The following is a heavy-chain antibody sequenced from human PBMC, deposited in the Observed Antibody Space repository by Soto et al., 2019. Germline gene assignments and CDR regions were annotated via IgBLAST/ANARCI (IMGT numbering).Heavy chain of an antibody. Sequence: GGSLRLSCAASGFTFSSYGMHWVRQAPGKGLEWVAVIWYDGSNKYYADSVKGRFTISRDNSKNTLYLQMNSLRAEDTAVYYCARAVGYSSSWGGYYYYYGMDVWGQGTTVTVSS. V-gene: IGHV3-33*01. CDR3: ARAVGYSSSWGGYYYYYGMDV. J-gene: IGHJ6*02. CDR1: GFTFSSYG. D-gene: IGHD6-13*01. CDR2: IWYDGSNK.